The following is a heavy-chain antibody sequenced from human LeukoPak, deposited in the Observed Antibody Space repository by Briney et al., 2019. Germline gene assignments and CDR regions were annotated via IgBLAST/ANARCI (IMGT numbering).Heavy chain of an antibody. V-gene: IGHV3-7*01. CDR1: GFTFSSYW. Sequence: PGGSLRLSCAASGFTFSSYWMSWVRRAPGKGLEWVANIKQDGSEKYYVDSVKGRFTISRDNAKNSLYLQMNSLRAEDTAVYYCARERGIGGGIAVAWGQGTLVTVSS. CDR2: IKQDGSEK. D-gene: IGHD6-19*01. CDR3: ARERGIGGGIAVA. J-gene: IGHJ5*02.